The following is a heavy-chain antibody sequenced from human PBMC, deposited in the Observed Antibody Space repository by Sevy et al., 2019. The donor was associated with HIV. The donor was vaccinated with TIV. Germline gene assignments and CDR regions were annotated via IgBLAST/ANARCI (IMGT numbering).Heavy chain of an antibody. V-gene: IGHV4-30-2*01. Sequence: SETLSLTCAVSGGSISSGGYSWNWIRQPPGKGLEWIGYIYHSGSTFSNPSLKSRVTISLGRSKNQFSLKLTSVTAADTAVYYCARGVAAAGTDYFDYWGQGTLVTVSS. CDR2: IYHSGST. J-gene: IGHJ4*02. D-gene: IGHD6-13*01. CDR1: GGSISSGGYS. CDR3: ARGVAAAGTDYFDY.